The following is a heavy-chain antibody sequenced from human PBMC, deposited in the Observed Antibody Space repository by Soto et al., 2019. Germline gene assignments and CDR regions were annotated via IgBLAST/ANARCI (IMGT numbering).Heavy chain of an antibody. Sequence: QVQLQESGPGLVKPSETLSLTCTVSGGSISSYYWSWIRQPPGKGLEWIGYIYYSGSTNYNPSLKSRVTISVDTSKNQFSLKLSSVTAADTAVYYCASDAPAAGFAEYFQHWGQGTLVTVSS. V-gene: IGHV4-59*01. J-gene: IGHJ1*01. CDR1: GGSISSYY. D-gene: IGHD6-13*01. CDR3: ASDAPAAGFAEYFQH. CDR2: IYYSGST.